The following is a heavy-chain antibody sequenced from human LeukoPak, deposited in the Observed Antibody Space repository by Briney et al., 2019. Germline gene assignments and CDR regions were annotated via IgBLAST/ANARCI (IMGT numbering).Heavy chain of an antibody. V-gene: IGHV4-4*02. CDR2: IYHSGST. Sequence: PSGTLSLTCAVSGGSISSSNWWSWVRQPPGKGLEWIGEIYHSGSTNYNPSLKSRVTISVDKSKNQFSLKLSSVTAADTAVYYCATIAAAGPLFRYFDLWGRGTLVAVSS. CDR3: ATIAAAGPLFRYFDL. J-gene: IGHJ2*01. CDR1: GGSISSSNW. D-gene: IGHD6-13*01.